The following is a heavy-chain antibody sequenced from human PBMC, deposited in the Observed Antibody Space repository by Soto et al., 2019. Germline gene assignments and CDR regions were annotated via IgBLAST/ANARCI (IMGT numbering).Heavy chain of an antibody. CDR2: INPSSGST. J-gene: IGHJ4*02. CDR1: GYTFTNYY. CDR3: AKANTAHYYFDY. D-gene: IGHD4-17*01. V-gene: IGHV1-46*01. Sequence: GASVKVSCKASGYTFTNYYMHWVRQAPGQGLEWMGIINPSSGSTTYAQKFQGRVTMTRDTSKTTVYMELSSLRSEDTAIYYCAKANTAHYYFDYWGQGTLVTVSS.